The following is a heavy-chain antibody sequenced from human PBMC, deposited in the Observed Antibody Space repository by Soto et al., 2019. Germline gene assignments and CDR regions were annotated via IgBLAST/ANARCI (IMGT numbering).Heavy chain of an antibody. J-gene: IGHJ5*02. CDR2: INHSGST. V-gene: IGHV4-34*01. D-gene: IGHD5-12*01. CDR1: GGSFSGYY. CDR3: ARGGGRDGYNSNWFDP. Sequence: PSETLSLTCAVYGGSFSGYYWSWIRQPPGKGLEWIGEINHSGSTNYNPSLKSRVTISVDTSKNQFSLKLSSVTAADTAVYYCARGGGRDGYNSNWFDPWGQGTLVTVSS.